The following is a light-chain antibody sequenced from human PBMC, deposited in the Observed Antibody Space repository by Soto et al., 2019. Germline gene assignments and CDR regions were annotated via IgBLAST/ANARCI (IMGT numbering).Light chain of an antibody. CDR1: QSVSGK. Sequence: EIVMTQSPATLYVSPGEIATLSCRASQSVSGKLAWYQHKAGQAPRLLIYGASTRATGIPARISGSGSETEFSLTISRVQSEDFAVYYCQQYNDWPLTFGGGTKVEIK. CDR3: QQYNDWPLT. CDR2: GAS. V-gene: IGKV3-15*01. J-gene: IGKJ4*01.